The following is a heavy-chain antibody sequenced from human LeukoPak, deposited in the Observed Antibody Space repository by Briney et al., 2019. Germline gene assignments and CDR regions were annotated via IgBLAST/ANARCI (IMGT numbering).Heavy chain of an antibody. CDR2: INENGGST. CDR1: GFTFNNYA. V-gene: IGHV3-23*01. CDR3: ARQGGYYYESSASYYFDY. Sequence: GRSLRLSCAASGFTFNNYAVSWVRQAPGKGLEWVSGINENGGSTYYADSVKGRFTISRDNSKNTLYLQMNSLRAEDTAIYYCARQGGYYYESSASYYFDYWGQGTLVTVSS. D-gene: IGHD3-22*01. J-gene: IGHJ4*02.